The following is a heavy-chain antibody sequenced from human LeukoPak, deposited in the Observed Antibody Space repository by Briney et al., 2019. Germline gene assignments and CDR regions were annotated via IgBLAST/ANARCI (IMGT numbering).Heavy chain of an antibody. CDR3: ARDTYYDSSGYYGSVY. CDR2: ISSSSSYI. V-gene: IGHV3-21*01. Sequence: GGSLRLSCAASGFTFSSYSMNWVRQAPGKGLEWVSSISSSSSYIYYADSVKGRFTISRDNAKNSLYLQMNSLRAEDTAVYYCARDTYYDSSGYYGSVYWGQGTLVTVSS. D-gene: IGHD3-22*01. J-gene: IGHJ4*02. CDR1: GFTFSSYS.